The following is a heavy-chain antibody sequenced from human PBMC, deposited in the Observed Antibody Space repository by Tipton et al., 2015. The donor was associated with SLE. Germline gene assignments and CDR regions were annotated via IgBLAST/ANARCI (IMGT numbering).Heavy chain of an antibody. CDR1: GFTFDNYA. D-gene: IGHD3-10*01. V-gene: IGHV3-23*01. CDR2: IGTSDSSP. Sequence: SLRLSCVGTGFTFDNYAMTWVRQAPGKGLEWVADIGTSDSSPYYTDSVKGRFTMSRDNSKSTLYLQMNSLTAEDTAVYYCAKDVSIMVRGVTPDSWGQGTQVIVSS. CDR3: AKDVSIMVRGVTPDS. J-gene: IGHJ4*02.